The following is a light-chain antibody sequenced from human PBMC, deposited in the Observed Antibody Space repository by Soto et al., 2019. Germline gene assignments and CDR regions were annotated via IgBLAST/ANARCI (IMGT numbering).Light chain of an antibody. J-gene: IGLJ1*01. CDR1: SSDVGGYNY. CDR3: SSYTSSSTLDV. V-gene: IGLV2-14*01. CDR2: DVS. Sequence: QSALTQPASVSGSPGQSSTISCTGTSSDVGGYNYVSWYQQHPGKAPKLTIYDVSNRPSGVSNRFSGSKSGNTASLTISGLQAEDEADYYCSSYTSSSTLDVFGTGTKVTVL.